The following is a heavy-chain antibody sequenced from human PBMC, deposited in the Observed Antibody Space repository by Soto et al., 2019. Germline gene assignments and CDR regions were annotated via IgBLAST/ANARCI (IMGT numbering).Heavy chain of an antibody. V-gene: IGHV1-18*01. CDR3: ATGDVGTTTYYYYGMDG. Sequence: GASVKVSCKASGYTFTSYGISWVRQAPGQGLEWMGWISAYNGNTNYAQKLQGRVTMTTDTSTSTAYMELRSLRSDDTAVYYCATGDVGTTTYYYYGMDGWGQGTTVTVSS. J-gene: IGHJ6*02. D-gene: IGHD1-26*01. CDR2: ISAYNGNT. CDR1: GYTFTSYG.